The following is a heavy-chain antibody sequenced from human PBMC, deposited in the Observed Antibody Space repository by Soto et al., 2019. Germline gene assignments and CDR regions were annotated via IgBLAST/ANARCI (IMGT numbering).Heavy chain of an antibody. CDR3: TRITLVGATGGRYFDY. CDR1: GFIFSDHY. CDR2: IKNKANSYTT. V-gene: IGHV3-72*01. D-gene: IGHD1-26*01. Sequence: VQLVESGGGLVQPGGSLRLSCAASGFIFSDHYMDWVRQAPGKGLEWVGRIKNKANSYTTEYAASVKGRFTISRDDSKNSLYLEMNRLKTEYTAVYYCTRITLVGATGGRYFDYWGQGTLLTVSS. J-gene: IGHJ4*02.